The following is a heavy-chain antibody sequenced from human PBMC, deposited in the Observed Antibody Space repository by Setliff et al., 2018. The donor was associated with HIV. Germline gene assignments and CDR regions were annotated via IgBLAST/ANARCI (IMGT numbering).Heavy chain of an antibody. CDR1: GFLFHTEW. J-gene: IGHJ4*02. V-gene: IGHV3-7*05. Sequence: GALKISCAASGFLFHTEWVSWVRQAPGKGLEWVANIKEDGSEKYYVDSVKGRFTISRDNAENSLYLPMNRRAAEDTXVSSSARHGTRGSFDYWGQGSLVTVSS. CDR2: IKEDGSEK. CDR3: ARHGTRGSFDY. D-gene: IGHD3-16*01.